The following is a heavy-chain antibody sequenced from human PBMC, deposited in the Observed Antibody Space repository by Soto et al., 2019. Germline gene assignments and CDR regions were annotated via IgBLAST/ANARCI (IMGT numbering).Heavy chain of an antibody. CDR3: AREGINSGGFLDS. D-gene: IGHD6-19*01. V-gene: IGHV3-33*01. CDR2: IWFDGSNE. CDR1: GFTFSNYG. J-gene: IGHJ4*02. Sequence: QVQLVESGGGVVQPGRSLRLSCAASGFTFSNYGMHWVRQAPGKGLEGVAVIWFDGSNEYYADSVKGRFSISRDNSKNMVDLQMNSLRAEDTAVYYCAREGINSGGFLDSWGQGTQVTVSS.